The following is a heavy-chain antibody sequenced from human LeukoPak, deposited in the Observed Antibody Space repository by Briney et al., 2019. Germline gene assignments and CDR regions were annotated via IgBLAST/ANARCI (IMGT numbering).Heavy chain of an antibody. CDR2: INHSGST. CDR3: ARDRRYDSSGYPGEDFDY. Sequence: PSETLSLTCAVYGGSFSGYYWSWIRQPPGKGLEWIGEINHSGSTNYNPSLKSRVTISVDTSKTQFSLKLSSVTAADTAVYYCARDRRYDSSGYPGEDFDYWGQGTLVTVSS. CDR1: GGSFSGYY. J-gene: IGHJ4*02. D-gene: IGHD3-22*01. V-gene: IGHV4-34*01.